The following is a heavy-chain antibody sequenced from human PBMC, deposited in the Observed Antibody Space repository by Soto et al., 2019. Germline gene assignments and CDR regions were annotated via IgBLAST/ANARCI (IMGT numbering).Heavy chain of an antibody. V-gene: IGHV3-33*01. J-gene: IGHJ6*03. Sequence: PGGSLRLSCAASGFTFSSYGMHWVRQAPGKGLEWVAVTWYDGSNKYYADSVKGRFTISRDNSKNALYLQMNSLRAEDTAVYYCARAGAWSGFWYYYMDVWGPGTTVPVSS. D-gene: IGHD3-3*01. CDR3: ARAGAWSGFWYYYMDV. CDR1: GFTFSSYG. CDR2: TWYDGSNK.